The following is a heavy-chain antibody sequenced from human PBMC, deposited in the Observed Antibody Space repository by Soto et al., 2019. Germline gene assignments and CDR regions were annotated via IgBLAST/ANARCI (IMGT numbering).Heavy chain of an antibody. CDR2: IYSGGST. CDR1: GSTVSSNY. CDR3: ARALDRRIAVADY. D-gene: IGHD6-19*01. Sequence: GGSLRLSCAASGSTVSSNYMSWVRQAPGKGLEWVSVIYSGGSTYYADSVKGRFTISRDNSKNTLYLQMNSLRAEDTAVYYCARALDRRIAVADYWGQGTLVTVSS. V-gene: IGHV3-66*01. J-gene: IGHJ4*02.